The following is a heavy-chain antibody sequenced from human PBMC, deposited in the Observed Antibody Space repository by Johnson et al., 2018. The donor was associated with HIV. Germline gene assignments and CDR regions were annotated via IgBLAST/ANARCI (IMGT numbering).Heavy chain of an antibody. CDR2: ISGSGGST. D-gene: IGHD5-24*01. V-gene: IGHV3-23*04. J-gene: IGHJ3*02. CDR3: ARAEGDGYNRRSRSAFDI. Sequence: VQLVESGGGLVQPGGSLRLSCAASGFTFSSYAMSWVRQAPVKGLEWVSAISGSGGSTYYADSVKGRFTISRDNSKNTLYLQMTSRRAEDTAVYYCARAEGDGYNRRSRSAFDIWGQGTMVTVSS. CDR1: GFTFSSYA.